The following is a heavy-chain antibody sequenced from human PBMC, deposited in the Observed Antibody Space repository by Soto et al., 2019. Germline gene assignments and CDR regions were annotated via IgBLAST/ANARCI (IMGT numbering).Heavy chain of an antibody. D-gene: IGHD3-10*01. CDR3: ARSPGVFDS. CDR1: GGTFSSLA. Sequence: QVQLVQSGAEVKKPGSSVKVSCKASGGTFSSLAISWVRQAPGQGLEWMGGLVPVFGTANYAQKFQDRVTMTASKSTSTSYMELSSLKAEDTDVYYCARSPGVFDSWGQGTLVTVSS. CDR2: LVPVFGTA. J-gene: IGHJ4*02. V-gene: IGHV1-69*06.